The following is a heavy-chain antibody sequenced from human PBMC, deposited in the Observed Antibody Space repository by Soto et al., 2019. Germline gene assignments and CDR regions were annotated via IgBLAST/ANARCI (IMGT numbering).Heavy chain of an antibody. CDR2: IIPIFGTT. D-gene: IGHD3-3*01. CDR1: GDTFSRYA. CDR3: ARDPHYNFSQFQYYGVAF. J-gene: IGHJ6*04. V-gene: IGHV1-69*06. Sequence: SVNGACTASGDTFSRYAISWQRQAPGQGLEWMGGIIPIFGTTNYAQKFQGRVTITADKSTSTAYMELSSLRSEDTAVYYCARDPHYNFSQFQYYGVAFCGKGTLGTVAS.